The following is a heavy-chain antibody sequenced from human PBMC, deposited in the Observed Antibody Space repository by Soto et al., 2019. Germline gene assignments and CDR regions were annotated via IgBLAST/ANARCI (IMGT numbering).Heavy chain of an antibody. J-gene: IGHJ4*02. CDR3: ATEVRSIRSPVVAFDY. D-gene: IGHD5-12*01. Sequence: EVQLVQSGAAVKKPGATVKISCKVSGYTFTDYYMHWVQQAPGKGLEWMGLVDPEDGETIYPEKFQGRVTIAADTSTDTADMELSSLGSEDTAVYYCATEVRSIRSPVVAFDYWGQGTLVTVSS. CDR1: GYTFTDYY. V-gene: IGHV1-69-2*01. CDR2: VDPEDGET.